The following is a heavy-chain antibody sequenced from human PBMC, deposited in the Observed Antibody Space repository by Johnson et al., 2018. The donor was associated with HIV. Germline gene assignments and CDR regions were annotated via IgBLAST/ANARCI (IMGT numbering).Heavy chain of an antibody. CDR1: GFTFSSYW. J-gene: IGHJ3*02. Sequence: VQLVESGGGLVQPGGSLRLSCAASGFTFSSYWMSWVRQAPGQGLEWVANIKQDGSDKYYVDSLRGRFTISRDNAKNSLFLQMDSLPAEETAVYYCARDYPMRVTGFSPDAFDIWGQGTMVTVSS. CDR3: ARDYPMRVTGFSPDAFDI. CDR2: IKQDGSDK. V-gene: IGHV3-7*01. D-gene: IGHD3-3*01.